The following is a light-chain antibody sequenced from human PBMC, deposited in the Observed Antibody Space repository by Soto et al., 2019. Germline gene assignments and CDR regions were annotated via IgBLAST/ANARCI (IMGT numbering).Light chain of an antibody. Sequence: EIVLTQSPATLSLSPGERATLSCRASQSVSSYLAWYQQKPGQAPRLLIYDASNRATGIPARFSGSGSGTDFTLTISSLEPEDFAVYYCQQRSNWPRGSTFGQGTRLENK. J-gene: IGKJ5*01. CDR3: QQRSNWPRGST. CDR2: DAS. V-gene: IGKV3-11*01. CDR1: QSVSSY.